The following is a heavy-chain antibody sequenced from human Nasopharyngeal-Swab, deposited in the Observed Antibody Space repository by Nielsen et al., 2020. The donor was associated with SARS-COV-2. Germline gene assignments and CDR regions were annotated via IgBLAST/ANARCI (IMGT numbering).Heavy chain of an antibody. Sequence: ASVKVSCKASGYTFNSYSISWVRQAPGQGLEWMGRVNLYTGKTDYEQKIQGRVTVTRDTSITTAYMELSRLGSDDTAFYYCARGVEWELAYWGQGTLVTVSS. CDR3: ARGVEWELAY. D-gene: IGHD1-26*01. CDR1: GYTFNSYS. V-gene: IGHV1-2*06. CDR2: VNLYTGKT. J-gene: IGHJ4*02.